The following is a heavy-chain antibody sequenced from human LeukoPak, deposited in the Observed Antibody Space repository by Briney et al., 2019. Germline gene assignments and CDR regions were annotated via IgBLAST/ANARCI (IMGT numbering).Heavy chain of an antibody. CDR1: GFTFSSYA. D-gene: IGHD3-3*01. J-gene: IGHJ4*02. CDR3: AKDLRFLEWLIEDY. CDR2: ISGSGGST. Sequence: GGSLRLSCAASGFTFSSYAMSWVRQAPGKGLEWVSAISGSGGSTYCADSVKGRFTISRDNSKNTLYLQMNSLRAEDTAVYYCAKDLRFLEWLIEDYWGQGTLVTVSS. V-gene: IGHV3-23*01.